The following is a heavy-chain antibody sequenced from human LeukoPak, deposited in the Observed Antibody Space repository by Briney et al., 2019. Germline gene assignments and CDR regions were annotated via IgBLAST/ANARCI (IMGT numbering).Heavy chain of an antibody. CDR3: AKDRGG. CDR2: ISYDGNNK. CDR1: GFTFISYG. D-gene: IGHD3-16*01. J-gene: IGHJ4*02. V-gene: IGHV3-30*18. Sequence: PGRALRLSFAASGFTFISYGMHWVRQAPGRGLEWVAVISYDGNNKYYADSVKGRFTISRDNSKNTLYLQMNSLRAEDTAVYYCAKDRGGWGQGTLVTVSS.